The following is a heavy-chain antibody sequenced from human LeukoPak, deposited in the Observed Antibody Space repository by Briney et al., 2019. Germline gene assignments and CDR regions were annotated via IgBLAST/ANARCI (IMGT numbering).Heavy chain of an antibody. CDR3: ARGGSYGDASGGY. CDR2: INSDGSST. CDR1: GFTVSSNY. D-gene: IGHD4-17*01. V-gene: IGHV3-74*01. J-gene: IGHJ4*02. Sequence: GGSLRLSCAASGFTVSSNYMSWVRQAPGKGLVWVSRINSDGSSTSYADSVKGRFTISRDNAKNTLYPQMNSLRAEDTAVYYCARGGSYGDASGGYWGQGTLVTVSS.